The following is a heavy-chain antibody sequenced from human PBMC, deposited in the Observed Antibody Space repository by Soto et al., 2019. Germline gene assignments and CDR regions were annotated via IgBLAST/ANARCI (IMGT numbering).Heavy chain of an antibody. CDR3: ARDHCSSISCYSAVDY. D-gene: IGHD2-2*02. J-gene: IGHJ4*02. CDR1: GYTFTSYG. V-gene: IGHV1-18*04. Sequence: QVQLVQSGAEVKKPGASVKVSCKASGYTFTSYGISWVRQAPGQGLEWMGWNSAYNGNTNYAQKLQGRVTMTTDTSTSTAYMELRSLRSDDTAVYFCARDHCSSISCYSAVDYWGQGTLVTVSS. CDR2: NSAYNGNT.